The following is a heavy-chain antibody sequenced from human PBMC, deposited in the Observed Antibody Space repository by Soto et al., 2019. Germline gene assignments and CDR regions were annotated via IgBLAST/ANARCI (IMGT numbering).Heavy chain of an antibody. V-gene: IGHV3-15*07. CDR3: FQWYYDY. CDR2: IKSKSDGGTA. Sequence: GGSLRLSCVASGFAFSNAWMNWVRQAPGKGLEWVGRIKSKSDGGTAEYATPAKGRFTISRDDSKNTLYLQMNSLKTEDTAVYYCFQWYYDYWGQGTLVTVSS. CDR1: GFAFSNAW. J-gene: IGHJ4*02. D-gene: IGHD6-19*01.